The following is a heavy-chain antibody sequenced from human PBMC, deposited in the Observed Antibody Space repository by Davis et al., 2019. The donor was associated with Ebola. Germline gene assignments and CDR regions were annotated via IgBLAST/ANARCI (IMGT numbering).Heavy chain of an antibody. Sequence: PGGSLRLSCAASGFTFSSYGMHWVRQAPGKGLEWVAVIWYDGSNKYYADSVKGRFTISRDNSKNTLYLQMNSLRAEDTAVYYCAKEEYYYDSSGYYTTRGMDVWGQGTTVTVSS. CDR2: IWYDGSNK. V-gene: IGHV3-30*02. D-gene: IGHD3-22*01. J-gene: IGHJ6*02. CDR3: AKEEYYYDSSGYYTTRGMDV. CDR1: GFTFSSYG.